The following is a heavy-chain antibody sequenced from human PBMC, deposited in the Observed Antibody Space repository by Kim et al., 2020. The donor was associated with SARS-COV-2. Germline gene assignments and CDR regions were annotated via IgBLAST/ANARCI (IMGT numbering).Heavy chain of an antibody. CDR1: RFTFSSYA. CDR3: ARALLGNYYYGMDV. J-gene: IGHJ6*02. Sequence: GGSLRLSCAASRFTFSSYAMHWVRQAPGKGLEWVAVISYDGSNKYYADSVKGRFTISRDNSKNTLYLQMNSLRAEDTAVYYCARALLGNYYYGMDVWGQGTTVTVSS. CDR2: ISYDGSNK. V-gene: IGHV3-30*04. D-gene: IGHD7-27*01.